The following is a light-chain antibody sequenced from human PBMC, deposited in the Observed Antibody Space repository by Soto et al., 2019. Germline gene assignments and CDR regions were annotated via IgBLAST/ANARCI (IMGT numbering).Light chain of an antibody. J-gene: IGKJ5*01. V-gene: IGKV3-20*01. CDR1: QSVSSSY. Sequence: EIVLTQSPDTLSLSPGERATLSCRASQSVSSSYLAWYQQKPGQAPRLLIYGASSRATGIPDRFSGSGSGTDFTLTISRLEPEDFAVYYCQQYGSSPQTFVQGTRLEIK. CDR3: QQYGSSPQT. CDR2: GAS.